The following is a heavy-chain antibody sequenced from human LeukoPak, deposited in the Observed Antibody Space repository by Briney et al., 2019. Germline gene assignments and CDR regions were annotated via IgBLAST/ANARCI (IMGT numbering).Heavy chain of an antibody. CDR3: ARALTTSWYYFDY. V-gene: IGHV3-48*04. D-gene: IGHD2-2*01. CDR2: ISSSGTTI. J-gene: IGHJ4*02. CDR1: GFTFSTYG. Sequence: QPGGSLRLSCAASGFTFSTYGMNWVRQAPGKGLEWVSYISSSGTTIHYADSVKGRFTISRDNAKNSLYLQMNSLRAEDTAVYYCARALTTSWYYFDYWGQGTLVTVSS.